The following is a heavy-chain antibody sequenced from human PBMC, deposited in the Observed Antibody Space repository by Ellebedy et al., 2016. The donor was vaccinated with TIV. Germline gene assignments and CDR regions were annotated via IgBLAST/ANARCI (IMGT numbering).Heavy chain of an antibody. J-gene: IGHJ6*02. CDR2: ISAYNGNT. Sequence: AASVKVSCKASGYTFTSYGISWVRQAPGQGLEWMGWISAYNGNTNYAQKLQGRVTMTTDTSTSTAYMELRSLRSDDTAVYYCAREGRCVVVVVADTYYYYGMDVWGQGTTVTVSS. CDR3: AREGRCVVVVVADTYYYYGMDV. D-gene: IGHD2-15*01. V-gene: IGHV1-18*01. CDR1: GYTFTSYG.